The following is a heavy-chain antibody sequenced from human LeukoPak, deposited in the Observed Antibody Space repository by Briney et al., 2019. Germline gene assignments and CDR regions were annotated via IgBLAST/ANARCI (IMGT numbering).Heavy chain of an antibody. Sequence: GGTLRLSCVVSGFEFSIHDMSWGRQAPGKGPEWVSSISGRGTDTYYRDSVKGRFTISRDTSKNTLYMQMNNLRVEDTALYYCVKGFHFDWWGQGTLVTVSS. J-gene: IGHJ4*02. CDR2: ISGRGTDT. CDR3: VKGFHFDW. CDR1: GFEFSIHD. V-gene: IGHV3-23*01.